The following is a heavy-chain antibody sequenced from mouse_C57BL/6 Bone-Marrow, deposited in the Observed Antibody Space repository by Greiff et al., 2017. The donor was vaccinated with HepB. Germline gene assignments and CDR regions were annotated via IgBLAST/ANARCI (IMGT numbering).Heavy chain of an antibody. CDR3: ARSYYGSPWYFDV. D-gene: IGHD1-1*01. CDR2: IYPGSGNT. J-gene: IGHJ1*03. V-gene: IGHV1-66*01. CDR1: GYSFTSYY. Sequence: QVQLQQSGPELVKPGASVKISCKASGYSFTSYYIHWVKQRPGQGLEWIGWIYPGSGNTKYNEKFKGKDTLTADTSSSTAYMQLSSLTSEDSAVYYCARSYYGSPWYFDVWGTGTTVTVSS.